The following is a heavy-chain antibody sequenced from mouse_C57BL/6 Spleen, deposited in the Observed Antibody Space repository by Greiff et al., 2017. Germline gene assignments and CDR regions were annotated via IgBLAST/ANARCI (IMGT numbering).Heavy chain of an antibody. V-gene: IGHV1-19*01. Sequence: VQLQQSGPVLVKPGASVKMSCKASGYTFTDYYMNWVKQSHGKSLEWIGVINPYNGGTSYNQKFKGKATLTVDTSSSTAYMELNSLTSEDSAVYYCARSTMITTGGAWFAYWGQGTLVTVSA. J-gene: IGHJ3*01. CDR1: GYTFTDYY. CDR3: ARSTMITTGGAWFAY. CDR2: INPYNGGT. D-gene: IGHD2-4*01.